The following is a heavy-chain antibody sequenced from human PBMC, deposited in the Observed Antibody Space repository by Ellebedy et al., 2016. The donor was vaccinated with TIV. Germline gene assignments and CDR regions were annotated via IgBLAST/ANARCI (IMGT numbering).Heavy chain of an antibody. Sequence: AASVKVSCKASGYTFSTYPMNWVRQAPGQGLEWMGLINTNTGNPTFAQGFTGRYVFSLDHSVSTAYLEISSLKAEDTAVYYCARDGPNASSWGDNWGQGTLVTVSS. CDR3: ARDGPNASSWGDN. CDR2: INTNTGNP. CDR1: GYTFSTYP. V-gene: IGHV7-4-1*02. D-gene: IGHD6-13*01. J-gene: IGHJ4*02.